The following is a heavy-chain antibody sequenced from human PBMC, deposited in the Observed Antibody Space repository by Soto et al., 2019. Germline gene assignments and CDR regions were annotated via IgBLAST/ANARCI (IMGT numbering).Heavy chain of an antibody. J-gene: IGHJ3*01. CDR1: GFTFSYYW. CDR2: IHSDGSST. V-gene: IGHV3-74*01. CDR3: ARGDRGDFDL. D-gene: IGHD7-27*01. Sequence: EVQLLESGGGLVQPGESLRLSCAASGFTFSYYWMHWVRQAPGMGPVWVSRIHSDGSSTTYADSVKGRVTISRDNARNTLYLEMSSLRAEDTAVYYCARGDRGDFDLWGQGTVVTVSS.